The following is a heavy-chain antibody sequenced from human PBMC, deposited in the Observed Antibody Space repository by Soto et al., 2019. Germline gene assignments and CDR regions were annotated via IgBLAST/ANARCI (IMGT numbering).Heavy chain of an antibody. J-gene: IGHJ4*02. D-gene: IGHD2-15*01. CDR3: ADVAADD. Sequence: QVQLVQSGAEVKKPGSSEKVSCEVSGGTFSSYTISWVRQAPGQGLEWMGRIIPIFGIANYAQKFQGRVTITADKSTSTAYMELSSLRSEDTAVYYCADVAADDWGQGTLVTVSS. V-gene: IGHV1-69*02. CDR2: IIPIFGIA. CDR1: GGTFSSYT.